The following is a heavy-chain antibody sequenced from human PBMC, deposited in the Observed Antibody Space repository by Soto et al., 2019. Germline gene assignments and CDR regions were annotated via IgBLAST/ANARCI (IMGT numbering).Heavy chain of an antibody. CDR1: GFSFSDFA. CDR2: ISGDGGRT. J-gene: IGHJ4*02. D-gene: IGHD3-22*01. CDR3: AREEYDSSGYYYDY. Sequence: GGSLRLSCAASGFSFSDFAMSWVRQAPGKGLEWVSVISGDGGRTYYADSVKGRFTISRDNSKNTLYLQMNSLRAEDTAVYYCAREEYDSSGYYYDYWGQGTLVTVSS. V-gene: IGHV3-23*01.